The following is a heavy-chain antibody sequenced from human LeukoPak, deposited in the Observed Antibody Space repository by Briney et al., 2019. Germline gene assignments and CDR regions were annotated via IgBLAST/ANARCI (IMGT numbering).Heavy chain of an antibody. Sequence: ETLSLTCTVSGGSVSSYYWSWIRQPPGKGLEWIGYIYYSGSTNYNPSLKGRVTISVDTSKNQFSLKLSSVTAADTAVYYCARDLDYDSSGYPHDAFDIWGQGTMVTVSS. D-gene: IGHD3-22*01. V-gene: IGHV4-59*02. CDR3: ARDLDYDSSGYPHDAFDI. CDR2: IYYSGST. J-gene: IGHJ3*02. CDR1: GGSVSSYY.